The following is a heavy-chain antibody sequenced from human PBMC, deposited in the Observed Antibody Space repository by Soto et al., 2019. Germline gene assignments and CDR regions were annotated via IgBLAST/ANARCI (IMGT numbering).Heavy chain of an antibody. CDR1: GFPFGSYW. D-gene: IGHD6-13*01. CDR3: ARIASAGRGWDV. V-gene: IGHV3-7*01. Sequence: EVQLVESGGGLVQPGGSLGLSCAASGFPFGSYWLGWVGRPPVRGLGGVGNIKQDGREKNYVEFVEGRFTISRDNAENSLYLQMNSLRAEDTAVYYCARIASAGRGWDVWGQGTTVVVSS. J-gene: IGHJ6*02. CDR2: IKQDGREK.